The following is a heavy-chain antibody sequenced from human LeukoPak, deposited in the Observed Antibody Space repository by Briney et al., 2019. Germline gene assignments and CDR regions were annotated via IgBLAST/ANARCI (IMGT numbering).Heavy chain of an antibody. Sequence: AGGSLRLPCAASGLTFSSYWMGWVRQAPGKGLEWVANINQDGSEKYYVDSVKGRFTISRDNAKNSLYLQMNSLRAEDTAVYYCARGSIWNYEFDFWGQGTLVTVSS. CDR2: INQDGSEK. V-gene: IGHV3-7*03. J-gene: IGHJ4*02. CDR3: ARGSIWNYEFDF. CDR1: GLTFSSYW. D-gene: IGHD1-7*01.